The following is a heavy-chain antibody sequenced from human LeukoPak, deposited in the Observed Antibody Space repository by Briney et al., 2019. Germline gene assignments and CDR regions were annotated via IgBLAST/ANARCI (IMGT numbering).Heavy chain of an antibody. D-gene: IGHD3-3*01. CDR2: ITANGDAT. V-gene: IGHV3-23*01. Sequence: ETLSLTCTVSGGSISSSSYYWGWIRQPPGKGLEWVSSITANGDATYYADSVKGRFTISRDNSKNTLFLQMSSLRAEDTAVYYCATFGVHPPQPRDV. J-gene: IGHJ3*01. CDR1: GGSISSSSYY. CDR3: ATFGVHPPQPRDV.